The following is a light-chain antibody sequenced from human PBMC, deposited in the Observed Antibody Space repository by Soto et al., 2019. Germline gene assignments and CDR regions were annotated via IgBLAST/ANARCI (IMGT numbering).Light chain of an antibody. Sequence: QSALTQPASVSGSPGQSITIACTGTSSDVGSYNLVSWYQQRPGKAPKLIIYEGSKRPSGVSIRFSASKSGNTASLTISGLLAEDESDYYCCSYARGGLYVFGTGIKLTVL. J-gene: IGLJ1*01. CDR2: EGS. CDR3: CSYARGGLYV. CDR1: SSDVGSYNL. V-gene: IGLV2-23*01.